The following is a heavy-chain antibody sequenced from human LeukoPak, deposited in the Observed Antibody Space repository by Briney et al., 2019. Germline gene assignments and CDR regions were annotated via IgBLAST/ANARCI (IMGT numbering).Heavy chain of an antibody. CDR2: IYTSGST. CDR3: ARDLWFGELLSWFDP. J-gene: IGHJ5*02. V-gene: IGHV4-4*07. CDR1: GGSISSYY. D-gene: IGHD3-10*01. Sequence: LSLTCTVSGGSISSYYWSWIRQPAGKGLEWIGRIYTSGSTNYNPSLKSRVTMSVDTSKNQFSLKLSSVTAADTAVYYCARDLWFGELLSWFDPWGQGTLVTVSS.